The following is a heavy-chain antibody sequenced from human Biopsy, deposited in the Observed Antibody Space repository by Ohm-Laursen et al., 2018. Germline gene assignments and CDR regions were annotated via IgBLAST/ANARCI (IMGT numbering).Heavy chain of an antibody. CDR2: IWYDGSNE. V-gene: IGHV3-33*01. Sequence: LSCTASGFTFSVYAMHWVRQAPGKGLEWVSIIWYDGSNEYYADSVKGRFTISRDNSKNTVFLQMSSLRAEDTGVYYCARDPIVGSKADGMDVWGQGTTVTVSS. CDR1: GFTFSVYA. J-gene: IGHJ6*02. CDR3: ARDPIVGSKADGMDV. D-gene: IGHD1-26*01.